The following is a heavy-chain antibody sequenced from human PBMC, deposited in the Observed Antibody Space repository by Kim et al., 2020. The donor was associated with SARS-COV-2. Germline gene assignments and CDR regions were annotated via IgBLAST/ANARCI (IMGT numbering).Heavy chain of an antibody. Sequence: SVKVSCKASGGTFSSYAISWVRQAPGQGLEWMGRIIPILGIANYAQKFQGRVTITADKSTSTAYMELSSLRSEDTAVYYCARDFTQAAAGTTLNYYYYYGMDVWGQGTTVTVSS. D-gene: IGHD6-13*01. CDR3: ARDFTQAAAGTTLNYYYYYGMDV. V-gene: IGHV1-69*04. J-gene: IGHJ6*02. CDR2: IIPILGIA. CDR1: GGTFSSYA.